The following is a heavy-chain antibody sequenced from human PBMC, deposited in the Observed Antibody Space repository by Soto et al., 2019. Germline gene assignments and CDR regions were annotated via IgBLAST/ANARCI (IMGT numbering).Heavy chain of an antibody. J-gene: IGHJ5*02. CDR3: DTVTSRNWFDP. CDR1: GFTFSSYA. D-gene: IGHD4-17*01. CDR2: ISYDGSNK. Sequence: PGGSLRLSCAASGFTFSSYAMHWVRQAPGKGLEWVAVISYDGSNKYYADSVKGRFTISRDNSKNTLYLQMNSLRAEDTAVYYCDTVTSRNWFDPWGQGTLVTVSS. V-gene: IGHV3-30-3*01.